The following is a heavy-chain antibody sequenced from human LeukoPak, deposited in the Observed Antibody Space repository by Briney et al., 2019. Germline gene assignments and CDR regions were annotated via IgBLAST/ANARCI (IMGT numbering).Heavy chain of an antibody. CDR2: ISAYNGNT. CDR1: GYTFTSYG. J-gene: IGHJ4*02. Sequence: ASVKVSCKASGYTFTSYGISWVRQAPGQGLEWMGWISAYNGNTNYAQKLQGRVTMTTDTSTSTAYMELRSLRSDDTAVYYCARVRRYCSGGSCYFDYWGQGTLATVSS. D-gene: IGHD2-15*01. CDR3: ARVRRYCSGGSCYFDY. V-gene: IGHV1-18*01.